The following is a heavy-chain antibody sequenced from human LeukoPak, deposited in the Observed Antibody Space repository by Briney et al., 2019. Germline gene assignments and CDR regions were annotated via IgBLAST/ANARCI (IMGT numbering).Heavy chain of an antibody. D-gene: IGHD2-2*01. CDR3: TRGAAYAGALRGTFDY. J-gene: IGHJ4*02. CDR2: IRSKAYGGTT. CDR1: GFTFGDYA. Sequence: GGSLRLSCTASGFTFGDYAMSWFRRAPGKGLEWVGFIRSKAYGGTTEYAASVKGRFTISRDDSKSIAYLQMNSLKTEDTAVYYCTRGAAYAGALRGTFDYWGQGTLVTVSS. V-gene: IGHV3-49*03.